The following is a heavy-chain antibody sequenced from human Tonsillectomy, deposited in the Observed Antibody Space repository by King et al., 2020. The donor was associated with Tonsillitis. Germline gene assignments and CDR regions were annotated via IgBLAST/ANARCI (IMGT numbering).Heavy chain of an antibody. CDR1: GFSLSTSGVG. CDR3: GHCHYSGGIYAFDI. Sequence: ITLKESGPTLVKPTQTLTLTCTFSGFSLSTSGVGVGWIRPPPGKALEWLAIIYWDDDKRYSPSLKGRLTITKDTSKNQLVLTMTNMDPVDTATYYCGHCHYSGGIYAFDIWGQGTMVTVSS. V-gene: IGHV2-5*02. D-gene: IGHD2-15*01. CDR2: IYWDDDK. J-gene: IGHJ3*02.